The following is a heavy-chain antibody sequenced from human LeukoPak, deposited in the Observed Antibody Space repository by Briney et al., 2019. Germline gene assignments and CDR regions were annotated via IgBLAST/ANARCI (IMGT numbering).Heavy chain of an antibody. V-gene: IGHV4-39*07. CDR1: GGSISSSSYY. CDR3: ARSTKYYYDSSGYLAY. J-gene: IGHJ4*02. D-gene: IGHD3-22*01. Sequence: PSETLSLTCTVSGGSISSSSYYWGWIRQPPGKGLEWIGSIYYSGSTYYNPSLKSRVTISVDTSKNQFSLKLSSVTAADTAVYYCARSTKYYYDSSGYLAYWGQGTLVTVSS. CDR2: IYYSGST.